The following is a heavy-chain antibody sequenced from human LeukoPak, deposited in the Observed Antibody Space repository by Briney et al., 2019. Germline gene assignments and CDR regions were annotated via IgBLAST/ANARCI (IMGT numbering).Heavy chain of an antibody. CDR2: IYYSGST. V-gene: IGHV4-59*01. CDR1: GGSINSYY. J-gene: IGHJ6*02. D-gene: IGHD1-7*01. Sequence: SETLSLTCTVSGGSINSYYWSWIRQPPGKGLEWIGYIYYSGSTNYNPSLKSRVTISVDTSKNQFSLKLRSVTAADTAVYYCARDNWNSSGGMDVWGQGTTVTVSS. CDR3: ARDNWNSSGGMDV.